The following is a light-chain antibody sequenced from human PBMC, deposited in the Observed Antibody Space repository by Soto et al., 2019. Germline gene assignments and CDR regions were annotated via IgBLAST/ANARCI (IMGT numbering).Light chain of an antibody. Sequence: DFQMTQSPSTLSASIGDGVTISCRASQSIDSSLAWYQQKPGRAPKVIITKTSILEGGVPSRFSGSVSGTEFTLTITNLQPEDFATYYCQQYKDYPLTVGGGTKVDIK. V-gene: IGKV1-5*03. CDR3: QQYKDYPLT. CDR1: QSIDSS. J-gene: IGKJ4*01. CDR2: KTS.